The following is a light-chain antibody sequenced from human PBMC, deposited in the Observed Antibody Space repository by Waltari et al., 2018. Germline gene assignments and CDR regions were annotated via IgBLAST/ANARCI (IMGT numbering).Light chain of an antibody. CDR1: SSDVGGYNY. Sequence: QSALTQPRSVSGSPAQSVTISCTGTSSDVGGYNYVSWYQQHPGKAPKLLIYDVSKRLSGVPDRSSGSKSGNTASLTISGLQAEDEADYYCCSYAGSYTYVFGTGTKVTVL. V-gene: IGLV2-11*01. J-gene: IGLJ1*01. CDR3: CSYAGSYTYV. CDR2: DVS.